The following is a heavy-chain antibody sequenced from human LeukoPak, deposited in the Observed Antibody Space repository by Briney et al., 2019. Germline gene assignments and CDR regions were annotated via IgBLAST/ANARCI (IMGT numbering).Heavy chain of an antibody. CDR2: ISSDGNII. CDR1: GFTFSSYG. D-gene: IGHD2-8*01. Sequence: GGSLRLSCAASGFTFSSYGMHWVRQAPGKGLEWVSYISSDGNIIYYADSVKGRFTISRDNARNSLYLQMNSLRAEDTAVYYCARDMVYWGQGTLVTVSS. J-gene: IGHJ4*02. CDR3: ARDMVY. V-gene: IGHV3-48*04.